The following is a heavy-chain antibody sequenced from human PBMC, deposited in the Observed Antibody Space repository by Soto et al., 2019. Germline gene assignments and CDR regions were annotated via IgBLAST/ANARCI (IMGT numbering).Heavy chain of an antibody. Sequence: PGGSLRLSCAAPGFTFSDYYMSWIRQAPGKGLEWVSYISSSSYTNYADSVKGRFTISRDNAKNSLYLQMNSLRAEDTAVYYCARTPDCTNGVCSAGFDYWGQGTLVTVSS. D-gene: IGHD2-8*01. CDR1: GFTFSDYY. J-gene: IGHJ4*02. CDR2: ISSSSYT. CDR3: ARTPDCTNGVCSAGFDY. V-gene: IGHV3-11*06.